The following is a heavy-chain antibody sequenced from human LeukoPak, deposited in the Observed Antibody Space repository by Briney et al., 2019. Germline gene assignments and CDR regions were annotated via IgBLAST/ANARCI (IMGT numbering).Heavy chain of an antibody. CDR1: GFTFDDYA. CDR3: ANDYDSSGYYSWYFDY. D-gene: IGHD3-22*01. V-gene: IGHV3-9*01. CDR2: ISWNSGSI. J-gene: IGHJ4*02. Sequence: PGRSLRLSCAASGFTFDDYAMHWVRQAPGKGLEWVSGISWNSGSIGYADSVKGRFTISRDNSKNTLYLQMNSLRAEDTAVYYCANDYDSSGYYSWYFDYWGQGTLVTVSS.